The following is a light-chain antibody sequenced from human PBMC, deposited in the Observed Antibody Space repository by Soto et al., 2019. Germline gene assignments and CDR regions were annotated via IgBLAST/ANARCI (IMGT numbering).Light chain of an antibody. Sequence: DIQMTQSPSSLSASVGDRVTITCRASQRISSYLNWYQQKPGKAPNLLIYAASSLQSGVPSRFSGGGSGTDFTLTISSLRPEDFATYYCQQSYSSPYTFGQGTKLEIK. CDR2: AAS. V-gene: IGKV1-39*01. CDR3: QQSYSSPYT. CDR1: QRISSY. J-gene: IGKJ2*01.